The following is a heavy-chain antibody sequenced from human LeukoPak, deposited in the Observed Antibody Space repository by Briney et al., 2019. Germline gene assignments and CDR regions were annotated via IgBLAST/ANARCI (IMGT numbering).Heavy chain of an antibody. D-gene: IGHD1-26*01. Sequence: PSETLSLTCGFSGDSISTYYWSWIRQSPGKGLEWIGHIYSSGNTDYNSSLKSRVTISVDTSKSQFSLRLSSVTATDTAVYYCARLRWQLEDPYLDYWGQGILVTVSS. CDR1: GDSISTYY. V-gene: IGHV4-59*01. CDR3: ARLRWQLEDPYLDY. CDR2: IYSSGNT. J-gene: IGHJ4*02.